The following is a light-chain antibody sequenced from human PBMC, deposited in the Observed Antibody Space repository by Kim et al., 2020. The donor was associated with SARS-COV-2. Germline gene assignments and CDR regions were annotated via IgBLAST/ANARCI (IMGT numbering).Light chain of an antibody. V-gene: IGLV2-8*01. CDR3: PTHGGYNYV. CDR1: SSDFGGFNY. CDR2: EVI. Sequence: QSALTQPPSASGSPGQSVTISCSGTSSDFGGFNYVSWYQQHPGKAPKLIIYEVIKRPSGVPDRFSGSKSGNTASLTVSGLQAEDEADYYCPTHGGYNYVFGTGTKVTVL. J-gene: IGLJ1*01.